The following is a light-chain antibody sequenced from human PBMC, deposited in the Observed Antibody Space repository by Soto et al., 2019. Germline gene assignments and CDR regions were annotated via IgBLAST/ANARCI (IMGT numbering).Light chain of an antibody. CDR3: QQYNNWPFS. Sequence: EIVMTQSPAALSVSAGESATLSCRAGQGVTTNFAWYQQKSGQSPRLLIYDVSIRATGVPARFSGTGSETDLTLTISGLQSEDSAVYFCQQYNNWPFSFGQGTRLEIK. V-gene: IGKV3-15*01. CDR1: QGVTTN. CDR2: DVS. J-gene: IGKJ5*01.